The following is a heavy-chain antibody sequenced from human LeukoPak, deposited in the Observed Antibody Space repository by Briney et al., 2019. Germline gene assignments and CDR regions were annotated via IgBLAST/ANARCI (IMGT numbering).Heavy chain of an antibody. Sequence: KSGGSLRLSCAASGFTFSSYSMNWVRQAPGKGLEWVSSISSSSSYIYYADSVKGRFTISRDNAKNSLYLQMNSLRAEDTAVYYCARSVGIAADFDYWGQGTLVTVSS. CDR1: GFTFSSYS. V-gene: IGHV3-21*01. CDR2: ISSSSSYI. D-gene: IGHD6-13*01. CDR3: ARSVGIAADFDY. J-gene: IGHJ4*02.